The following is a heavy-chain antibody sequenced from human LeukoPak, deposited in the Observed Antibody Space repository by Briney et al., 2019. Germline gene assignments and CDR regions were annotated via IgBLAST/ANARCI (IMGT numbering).Heavy chain of an antibody. V-gene: IGHV4-38-2*01. CDR3: ARHRPRIRGVIPDAFDI. D-gene: IGHD3-10*01. J-gene: IGHJ3*02. CDR1: GYSISSGYY. Sequence: KPSETLSLTCAVSGYSISSGYYWGWIRQPPGKGLDRIGCIYHSGSTYYNPSLKSRVTISVDTSKNQFSLKLSSVTAADTAVYYCARHRPRIRGVIPDAFDIWGQGTMVAVSS. CDR2: IYHSGST.